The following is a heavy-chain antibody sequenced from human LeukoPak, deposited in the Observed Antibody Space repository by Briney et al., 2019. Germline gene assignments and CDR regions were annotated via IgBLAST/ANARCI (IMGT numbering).Heavy chain of an antibody. Sequence: SVKVSCKASGGSLSDYTISWVRQAPGQGLEWMGGIIPMLGTAKYAQNFQGRVTITTDDSSSTVYMELRSLRFEDTASYFCARDGLLTRTGMDVWGKGTTVTVSS. CDR3: ARDGLLTRTGMDV. V-gene: IGHV1-69*16. D-gene: IGHD3/OR15-3a*01. CDR2: IIPMLGTA. CDR1: GGSLSDYT. J-gene: IGHJ6*03.